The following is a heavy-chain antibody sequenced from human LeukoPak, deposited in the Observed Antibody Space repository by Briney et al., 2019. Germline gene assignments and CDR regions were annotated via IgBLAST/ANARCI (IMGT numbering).Heavy chain of an antibody. CDR1: GGTFSSYA. CDR2: IIPIFGTA. D-gene: IGHD7-27*01. V-gene: IGHV1-69*05. CDR3: ARDSTGGGDAFDI. J-gene: IGHJ3*02. Sequence: SVKVSCKASGGTFSSYAISWVRRAPGQGLEWMGGIIPIFGTANYAQKFQGRVTITTDESTSTAYMELSSLRSEDTAVYYCARDSTGGGDAFDILGQGTMVTVSS.